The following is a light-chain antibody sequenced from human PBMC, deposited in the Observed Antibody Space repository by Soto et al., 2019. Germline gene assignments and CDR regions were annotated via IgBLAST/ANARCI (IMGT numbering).Light chain of an antibody. V-gene: IGKV3-20*01. CDR3: QQYNSYSLT. CDR2: GAS. J-gene: IGKJ1*01. Sequence: IVLPQSPGTVSLSPGETVTLSCRASETVGRAYFAWYQQRPGQTPRLLLYGASNRAADIPDRFSGSGSGTEFTLTISSLQPDDFATYYCQQYNSYSLTFGQGTKVDIK. CDR1: ETVGRAY.